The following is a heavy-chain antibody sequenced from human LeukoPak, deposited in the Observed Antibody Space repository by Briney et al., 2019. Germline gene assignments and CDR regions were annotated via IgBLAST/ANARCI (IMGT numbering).Heavy chain of an antibody. D-gene: IGHD3-10*01. CDR2: ISSSGSTI. Sequence: GGSLRLSCAASGFTFSSYEMNWVRQAPGKGLEWVSYISSSGSTIYYADSVKGRFTISRDNSKNTLYLQMSSLRAEDTAVYYCVKDKEYYYGSGSYLDYWGQGTLVTVSS. CDR1: GFTFSSYE. J-gene: IGHJ4*02. CDR3: VKDKEYYYGSGSYLDY. V-gene: IGHV3-48*03.